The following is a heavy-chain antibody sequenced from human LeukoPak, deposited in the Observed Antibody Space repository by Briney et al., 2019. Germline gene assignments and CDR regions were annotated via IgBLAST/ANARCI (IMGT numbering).Heavy chain of an antibody. J-gene: IGHJ3*02. D-gene: IGHD5-24*01. Sequence: GASLKISCKVSGYRFTNYWIGWARQMPGKGLEWMGIINPANSDTKYSPSSQGQVTISADKSISTVSLQWNSLKASDTAMYYCARSPRDGYSDGVDDIWGQGTMVTVFS. CDR2: INPANSDT. V-gene: IGHV5-51*01. CDR1: GYRFTNYW. CDR3: ARSPRDGYSDGVDDI.